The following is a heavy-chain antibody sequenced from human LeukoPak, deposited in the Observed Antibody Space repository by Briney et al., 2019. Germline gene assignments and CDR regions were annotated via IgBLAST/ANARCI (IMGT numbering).Heavy chain of an antibody. CDR1: GGTFSSYA. CDR3: ARLIGRDYYYYYGMDV. D-gene: IGHD2/OR15-2a*01. V-gene: IGHV1-69*01. Sequence: SVTVSCKASGGTFSSYAISWVRQAPGQGLEWMGGIIPIFGTANYAQKFQGRVTITADESTSTAYMELSSLRSEDTAVYYCARLIGRDYYYYYGMDVWGQGTTVTVSS. CDR2: IIPIFGTA. J-gene: IGHJ6*02.